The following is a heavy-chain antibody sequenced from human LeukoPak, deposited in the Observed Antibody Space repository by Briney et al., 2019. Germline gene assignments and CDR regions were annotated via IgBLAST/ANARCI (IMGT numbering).Heavy chain of an antibody. D-gene: IGHD3-3*01. CDR2: MNPNSSNT. CDR3: ARAPTPTYYDFWSGYYTPGATHYGMDV. V-gene: IGHV1-8*01. Sequence: ASVTVSCKASGYTFTSYDINWVRQATGQGLEWMGWMNPNSSNTGYAQKFQGRVTMTRNTSISTAYMELSSLRSEDTAVYYCARAPTPTYYDFWSGYYTPGATHYGMDVWGQGTTVTVSS. CDR1: GYTFTSYD. J-gene: IGHJ6*02.